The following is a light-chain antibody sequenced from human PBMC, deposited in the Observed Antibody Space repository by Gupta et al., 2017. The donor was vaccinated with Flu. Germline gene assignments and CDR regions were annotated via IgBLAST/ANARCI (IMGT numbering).Light chain of an antibody. CDR1: QSVISSD. Sequence: DIVLTQSPGTLSLSPGERVTLSCRASQSVISSDLFWCQQQNRQHPRILIIDAASRATSSPDRSSSSGSGTNDFTPISSLHHEDDAVDYYQQYGYSTLTFGEGTQVEIK. J-gene: IGKJ4*01. V-gene: IGKV3-20*01. CDR3: QQYGYSTLT. CDR2: DAA.